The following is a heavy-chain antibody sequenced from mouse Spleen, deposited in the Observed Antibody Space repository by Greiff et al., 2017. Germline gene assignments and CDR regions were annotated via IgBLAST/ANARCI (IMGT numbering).Heavy chain of an antibody. CDR1: GYTFTDYY. CDR2: INPYNGGT. J-gene: IGHJ3*01. CDR3: AKDYYGSGFAY. D-gene: IGHD1-1*01. Sequence: EVQGVESGPVLVKPGASVKMSCKASGYTFTDYYMNWVKQSHGKSLEWIGVINPYNGGTSYNQKFKGKATLTVDKSSSTAYMELNSLTSEDSAVYYCAKDYYGSGFAYWGQGTLVTVSA. V-gene: IGHV1-19*01.